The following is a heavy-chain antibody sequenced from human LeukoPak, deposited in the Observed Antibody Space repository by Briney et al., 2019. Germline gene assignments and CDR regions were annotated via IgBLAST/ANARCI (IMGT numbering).Heavy chain of an antibody. CDR1: GFTFDDYA. Sequence: GGSLRLSCAASGFTFDDYAMHWVRQAPGKGLEWVSGISWNSGSIGYADSVKGRFTISRDNAKNSLYLRMNSLRAEDTALYYCAKDRAIFVHYFDGWGQGTLVTVSS. J-gene: IGHJ4*02. CDR3: AKDRAIFVHYFDG. CDR2: ISWNSGSI. V-gene: IGHV3-9*01.